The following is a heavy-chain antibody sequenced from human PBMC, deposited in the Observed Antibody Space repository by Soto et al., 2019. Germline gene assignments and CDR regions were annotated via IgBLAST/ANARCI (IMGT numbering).Heavy chain of an antibody. CDR2: INSDGSST. V-gene: IGHV3-74*01. J-gene: IGHJ3*02. D-gene: IGHD4-17*01. CDR3: ARETIYGDYGFDI. CDR1: GFTFSSYW. Sequence: GGSLRLSCAASGFTFSSYWMHWVRQAPGKGLVWVSRINSDGSSTSYADSVKGRFTISRDNAKNTLYLQMNSLRAEDTAVYYCARETIYGDYGFDIWGQGTMVTVSS.